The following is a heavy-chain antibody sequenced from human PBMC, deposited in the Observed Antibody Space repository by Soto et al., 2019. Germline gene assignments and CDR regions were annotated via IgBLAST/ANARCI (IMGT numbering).Heavy chain of an antibody. J-gene: IGHJ3*02. CDR3: AREPRYCSGGSCSITGDAFDI. V-gene: IGHV3-64*01. Sequence: GGSLRLSCAASGFTFSNYEMHWVRQAPGKGLEYVSAISNNGADTHYANSVKGRFTISRDNSNNTLHLQMSSLRVEDTAVYYCAREPRYCSGGSCSITGDAFDIWGQGTMVTVSS. CDR1: GFTFSNYE. D-gene: IGHD2-15*01. CDR2: ISNNGADT.